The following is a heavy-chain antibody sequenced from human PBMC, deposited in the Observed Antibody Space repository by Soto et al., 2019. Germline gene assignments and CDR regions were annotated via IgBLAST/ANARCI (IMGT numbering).Heavy chain of an antibody. CDR3: ARDRVESGYPEYFQH. D-gene: IGHD3-22*01. V-gene: IGHV3-53*01. Sequence: EVQLVESGGGLIQPGGYLRLSCGASGFTVSSNYMSWVRQAPGKGLEWVSVIYSGGSTYYADSVKGRFTISRDNSKNTLYLQMNSLRAEDTAVYYCARDRVESGYPEYFQHWGQGTLVTVSS. CDR1: GFTVSSNY. CDR2: IYSGGST. J-gene: IGHJ1*01.